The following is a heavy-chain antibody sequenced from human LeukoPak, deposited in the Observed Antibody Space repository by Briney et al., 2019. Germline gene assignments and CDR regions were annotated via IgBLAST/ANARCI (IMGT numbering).Heavy chain of an antibody. CDR1: GFTFSRYA. CDR2: ISFDGTYK. D-gene: IGHD3-16*01. Sequence: PGRSLRLSCAASGFTFSRYAMHWVRQAPGKGLEWVAVISFDGTYKSYADSVKGRFTIFRDNSKNTLYLQMNSLRAEDTAVYYCARGARSGDDWGGYFDYWGQGTLVTVSS. J-gene: IGHJ4*02. CDR3: ARGARSGDDWGGYFDY. V-gene: IGHV3-30*04.